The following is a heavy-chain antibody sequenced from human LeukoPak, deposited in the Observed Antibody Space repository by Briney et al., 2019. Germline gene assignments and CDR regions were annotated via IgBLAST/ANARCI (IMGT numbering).Heavy chain of an antibody. CDR1: GYTFTSYG. V-gene: IGHV1-18*01. CDR3: ARVGGSGWYPAKNWFDP. J-gene: IGHJ5*02. CDR2: ISAYNGNT. D-gene: IGHD6-19*01. Sequence: AASVKVSCKASGYTFTSYGISWVRQAPGQGLEWMGWISAYNGNTNYAQKLQGRVTMTTDTSTSTAYMELRSLRSGDTAVYYCARVGGSGWYPAKNWFDPWGQGTLVTVSS.